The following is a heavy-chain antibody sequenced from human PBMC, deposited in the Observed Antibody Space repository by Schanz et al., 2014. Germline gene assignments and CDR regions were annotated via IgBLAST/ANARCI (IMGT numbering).Heavy chain of an antibody. J-gene: IGHJ2*01. V-gene: IGHV4-61*02. CDR1: GGSIRSGTYY. Sequence: QVQLQESGPGLVKPSQTLSLTCTVSGGSIRSGTYYWSWIRQPAGKALEWVGRVFPNGITNYNPSLKSRVTISLDPSKSQFSQTLAALTAADTAVYYCARDTTWRLDLWGRGTLVTVSS. CDR3: ARDTTWRLDL. CDR2: VFPNGIT. D-gene: IGHD1-1*01.